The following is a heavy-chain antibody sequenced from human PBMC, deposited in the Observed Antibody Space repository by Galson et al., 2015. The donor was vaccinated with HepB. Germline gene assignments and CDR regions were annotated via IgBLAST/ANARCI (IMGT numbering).Heavy chain of an antibody. D-gene: IGHD3-10*01. Sequence: PALVKPTQTLTLTCTFSGFSLSTGGVGVGWIRQPTGKALEWLALIYWDGDKRYRPSLQSRLTITEDTSKNQVVLTMTNMDPVDTATYYCARRRHYGSGNDIFDIWGQGTMVTVSS. CDR3: ARRRHYGSGNDIFDI. CDR1: GFSLSTGGVG. CDR2: IYWDGDK. J-gene: IGHJ3*02. V-gene: IGHV2-5*02.